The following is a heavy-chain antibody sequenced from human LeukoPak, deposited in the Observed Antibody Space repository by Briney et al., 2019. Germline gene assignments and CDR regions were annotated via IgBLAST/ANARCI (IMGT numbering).Heavy chain of an antibody. D-gene: IGHD6-13*01. CDR1: GYTISSYG. J-gene: IGHJ4*02. CDR3: ARARAAAGTPFDY. Sequence: GASVKVSCKASGYTISSYGISWVRQAPGQGLEWMGWITSYNGNTKYAQQLQGRVTMTTDTSTGTAYMELRSLRSDDTAVYYCARARAAAGTPFDYWGQGTLVTVSS. V-gene: IGHV1-18*01. CDR2: ITSYNGNT.